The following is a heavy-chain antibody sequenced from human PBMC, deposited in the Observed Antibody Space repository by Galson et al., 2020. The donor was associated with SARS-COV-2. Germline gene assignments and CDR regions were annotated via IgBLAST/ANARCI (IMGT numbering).Heavy chain of an antibody. CDR1: GFSFSNYW. J-gene: IGHJ4*02. CDR2: INPDGSET. CDR3: ASQLSQGY. V-gene: IGHV3-74*01. Sequence: GGSLRLSCAASGFSFSNYWMYWVRQVPGKGLVCVSRINPDGSETNYADSVKGRFTISRDNAKNTLYLQMNSLRVEDTSLYFCASQLSQGYWGQGTLVTVSS. D-gene: IGHD1-1*01.